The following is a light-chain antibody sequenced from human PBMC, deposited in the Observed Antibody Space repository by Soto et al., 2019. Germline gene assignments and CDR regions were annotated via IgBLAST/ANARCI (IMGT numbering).Light chain of an antibody. Sequence: DIVMTQSPDSLAVSLGERATINCKSTQSVLSSSTNKNYLAWYQQKPGQPPKLLIYWASTRESGVPDRFSGMRSGKDFILTINSLEAEEVAVYYCQQYWGTALTFGGGTKVEIK. CDR1: QSVLSSSTNKNY. J-gene: IGKJ4*01. V-gene: IGKV4-1*01. CDR3: QQYWGTALT. CDR2: WAS.